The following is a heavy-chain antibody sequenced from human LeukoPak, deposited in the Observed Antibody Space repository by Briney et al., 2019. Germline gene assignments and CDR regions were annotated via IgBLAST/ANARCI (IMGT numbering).Heavy chain of an antibody. J-gene: IGHJ5*02. V-gene: IGHV3-23*01. CDR2: ISGSGGST. D-gene: IGHD3-22*01. Sequence: GGSLRLSCAASGFTFSSYTMSWVRQAPGKGLEWFSAISGSGGSTYYADSVKGRFTISRDNSKNTLYLQMNSLRAEDTAVYYCAKGLVVVTSPNWFDPWGQGTLVTVSS. CDR3: AKGLVVVTSPNWFDP. CDR1: GFTFSSYT.